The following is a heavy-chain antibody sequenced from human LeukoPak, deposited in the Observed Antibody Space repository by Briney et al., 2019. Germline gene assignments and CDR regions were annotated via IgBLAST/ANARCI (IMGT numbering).Heavy chain of an antibody. CDR2: LYSGGST. V-gene: IGHV3-66*01. CDR3: ARTLYFGDLFYDY. Sequence: PGGSLRLSCAASGFTVSNNYMSWVRQAPGKGLDWVSVLYSGGSTYYAGSVKGRFTISRDNSKNTLYLQMNSLRAEDTAVYHCARTLYFGDLFYDYWGQETLVTVSS. CDR1: GFTVSNNY. J-gene: IGHJ4*02. D-gene: IGHD3-10*01.